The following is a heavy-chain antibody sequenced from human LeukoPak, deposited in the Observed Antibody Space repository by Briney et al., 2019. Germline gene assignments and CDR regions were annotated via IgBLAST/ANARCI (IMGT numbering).Heavy chain of an antibody. CDR1: GFTFSSYE. CDR3: ARDTAYSSSWTWFDY. Sequence: SGGPLRLSCAPSGFTFSSYEMNGARQAPGEGREWVSYNSSSGSTIYYADSVKGRFTISRDNAKNSLYLQMNSLRAEDTAVYYCARDTAYSSSWTWFDYWGQGTLVTVSS. CDR2: NSSSGSTI. V-gene: IGHV3-48*03. D-gene: IGHD6-13*01. J-gene: IGHJ4*02.